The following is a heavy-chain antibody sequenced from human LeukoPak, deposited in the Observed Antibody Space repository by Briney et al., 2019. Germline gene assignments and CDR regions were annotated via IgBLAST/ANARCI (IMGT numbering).Heavy chain of an antibody. CDR2: IYYSGST. Sequence: PSETLSLTCTVSGGSISSYYWSWIRQPPGKGLEWIGYIYYSGSTNYNPSLKSRVTISVDTSKNQFSLKLSSVTAADTAVYYCARHPRYYYGVDVWGQGTTVTVSS. V-gene: IGHV4-59*08. CDR3: ARHPRYYYGVDV. CDR1: GGSISSYY. J-gene: IGHJ6*02.